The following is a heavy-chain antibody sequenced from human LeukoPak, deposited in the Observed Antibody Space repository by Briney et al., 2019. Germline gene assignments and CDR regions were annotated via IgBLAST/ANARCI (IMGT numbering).Heavy chain of an antibody. V-gene: IGHV3-7*03. CDR2: IKQDGSEK. D-gene: IGHD6-13*01. CDR1: GFTFSSYW. CDR3: AFSYASSWKGFFDY. J-gene: IGHJ4*02. Sequence: GGSLRLSCAASGFTFSSYWMSWVRQAPGKGLEWVANIKQDGSEKYYVDSVKGRFTISRDNAKNTLYLQVNSLRAEDTAIYYCAFSYASSWKGFFDYWGQGTLVTVSS.